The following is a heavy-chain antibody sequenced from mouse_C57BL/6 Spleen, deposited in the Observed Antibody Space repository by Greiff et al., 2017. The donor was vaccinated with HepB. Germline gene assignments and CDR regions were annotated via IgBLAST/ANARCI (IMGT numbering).Heavy chain of an antibody. J-gene: IGHJ2*01. CDR3: AREYYGSSYGGY. V-gene: IGHV1-82*01. D-gene: IGHD1-1*01. CDR1: GYAFSSSW. Sequence: QVQLKESGPELVKPGASVKISCKASGYAFSSSWMNWVKQRPGKGLEWIGRIYPGDGDTNYNGKFKGKATLTADKSSSTAYMQLSSLTSEDSAVYFCAREYYGSSYGGYWGQGTTLTVSS. CDR2: IYPGDGDT.